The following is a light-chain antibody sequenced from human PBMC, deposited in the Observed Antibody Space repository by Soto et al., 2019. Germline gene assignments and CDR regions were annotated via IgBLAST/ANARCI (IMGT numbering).Light chain of an antibody. CDR2: DAS. Sequence: VLPQSPATLSLSPGARATLSCRASQSVSTYLAWYPQKPCQAPRLLIHDASNRASGVPARCSGSGSGTDFNLTISSLEPEDFAVDYCQQRTNWLYNSGQGTKREIK. CDR1: QSVSTY. J-gene: IGKJ2*01. V-gene: IGKV3-11*01. CDR3: QQRTNWLYN.